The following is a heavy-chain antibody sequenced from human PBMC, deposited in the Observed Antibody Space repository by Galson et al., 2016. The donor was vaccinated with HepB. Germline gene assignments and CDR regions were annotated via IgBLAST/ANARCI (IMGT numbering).Heavy chain of an antibody. V-gene: IGHV6-1*01. CDR2: TYFRSRWYN. CDR1: GDSVSSNTVA. D-gene: IGHD1-7*01. Sequence: AISGDSVSSNTVAWNWIRQSPSRGLEWLGRTYFRSRWYNDYAGSVRGRIIIGPDTSKNHFSLHLTSFTPEDTAVYYCARGWNYVKFDYWGQGTLVTVSS. J-gene: IGHJ4*02. CDR3: ARGWNYVKFDY.